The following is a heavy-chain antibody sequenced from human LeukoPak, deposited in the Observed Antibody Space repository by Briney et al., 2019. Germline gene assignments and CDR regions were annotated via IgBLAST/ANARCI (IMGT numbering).Heavy chain of an antibody. D-gene: IGHD3-10*01. CDR2: VTGSGGST. CDR3: ARGLVWFGESDDAFDI. J-gene: IGHJ3*02. Sequence: GGSLRLSCAASGFTFSSCAMSWVRQAPGKGLEWVSTVTGSGGSTSSSDSVKGRFTISRDNSKNTLDLHLSSLRAEDTAVYYCARGLVWFGESDDAFDIWGQGTMVTVSS. CDR1: GFTFSSCA. V-gene: IGHV3-23*01.